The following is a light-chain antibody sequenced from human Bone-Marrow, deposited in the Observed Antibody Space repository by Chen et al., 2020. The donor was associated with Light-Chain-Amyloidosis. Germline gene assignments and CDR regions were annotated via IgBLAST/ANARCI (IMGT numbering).Light chain of an antibody. CDR1: QTISSNY. Sequence: ELVLTQSPGTLSLSPGEGANLSCRASQTISSNYLTWYQQTFGQAPRLLIYGSSSRATGIPDRFTGSGSGTDFTLTINRLEPEDFAMCYGQQYGTSPLTFGGGTKVEIK. V-gene: IGKV3-20*01. CDR2: GSS. CDR3: QQYGTSPLT. J-gene: IGKJ4*01.